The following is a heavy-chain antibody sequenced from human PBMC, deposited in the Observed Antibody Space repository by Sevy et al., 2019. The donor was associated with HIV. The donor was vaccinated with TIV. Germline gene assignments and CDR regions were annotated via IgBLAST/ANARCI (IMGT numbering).Heavy chain of an antibody. D-gene: IGHD6-13*01. CDR2: ISYDGSNK. Sequence: GESLKISCAASGFTFSSYAMHWVRQAPGKGLEWVAVISYDGSNKYYADSVKGRFTISRDNSKNTLYLQMNSLRAEGTAVYYCARGRAAARSYYYYGMDVWGQGTTVTVSS. CDR1: GFTFSSYA. J-gene: IGHJ6*02. V-gene: IGHV3-30-3*01. CDR3: ARGRAAARSYYYYGMDV.